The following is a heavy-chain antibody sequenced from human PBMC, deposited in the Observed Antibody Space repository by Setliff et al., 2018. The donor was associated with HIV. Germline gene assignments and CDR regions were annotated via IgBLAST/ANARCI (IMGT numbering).Heavy chain of an antibody. J-gene: IGHJ5*02. Sequence: SETLSLTCVVSGGSINTGGYYWTWIRQVPGKGLEWIGSIYYTGTTNYNPSLESRLTISIGTSQNHFSLKLTSVTAADTALYFCSRGTYYKGLDPWGQGTLVTVSS. CDR3: SRGTYYKGLDP. CDR2: IYYTGTT. D-gene: IGHD3-10*01. CDR1: GGSINTGGYY. V-gene: IGHV4-31*11.